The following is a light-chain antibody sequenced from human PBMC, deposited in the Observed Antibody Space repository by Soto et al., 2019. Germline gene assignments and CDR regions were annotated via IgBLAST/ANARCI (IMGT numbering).Light chain of an antibody. CDR2: EVN. Sequence: QSALTQPASVSGCPGQSITSSCTGTSSDVGGYDYVSWYQLHPGKAPKLMVFEVNNRPSGVSYRFSGSKSGNTASLTISGLQAEDEADYFCSSYSISTAYLFGTGTKVTVL. J-gene: IGLJ1*01. CDR3: SSYSISTAYL. CDR1: SSDVGGYDY. V-gene: IGLV2-14*01.